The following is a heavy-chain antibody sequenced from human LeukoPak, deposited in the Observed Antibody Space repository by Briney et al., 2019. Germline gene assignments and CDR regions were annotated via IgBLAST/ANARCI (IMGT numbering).Heavy chain of an antibody. J-gene: IGHJ4*02. Sequence: PSETLSLTCAVYGGSFSGYYWSWIRQSPGKGLEWIGEINHSGSTNYNPSLKSRVTISVDTSKNQFSLKLSSVTAADTAVYYCARGKSGNFDYWGQGTLVTVSS. V-gene: IGHV4-34*01. CDR3: ARGKSGNFDY. CDR2: INHSGST. CDR1: GGSFSGYY.